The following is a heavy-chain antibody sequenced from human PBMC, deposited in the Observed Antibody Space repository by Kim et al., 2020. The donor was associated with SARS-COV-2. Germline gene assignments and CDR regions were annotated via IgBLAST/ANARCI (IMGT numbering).Heavy chain of an antibody. J-gene: IGHJ5*02. CDR3: ARVGGSGSYYGWFDP. D-gene: IGHD3-10*01. V-gene: IGHV3-20*01. Sequence: DSVKGRFTISRDNAKNSLYLQMNSLRAEDTALYHCARVGGSGSYYGWFDPWGQGTLVTVSS.